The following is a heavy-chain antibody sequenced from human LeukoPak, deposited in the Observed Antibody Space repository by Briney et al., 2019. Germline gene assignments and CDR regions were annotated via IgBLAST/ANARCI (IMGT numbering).Heavy chain of an antibody. Sequence: GGSLRLSCAASGFTFSNYGTHWVRQAPGKGLEWVAVISYDGSNKYYADSVKGRFTISRDNSGNTLYLQMNSLRAEDTAVYYCARDTSRGSSSWYFDYWGQGTLVTVSS. CDR1: GFTFSNYG. D-gene: IGHD6-13*01. CDR2: ISYDGSNK. J-gene: IGHJ4*02. V-gene: IGHV3-30*03. CDR3: ARDTSRGSSSWYFDY.